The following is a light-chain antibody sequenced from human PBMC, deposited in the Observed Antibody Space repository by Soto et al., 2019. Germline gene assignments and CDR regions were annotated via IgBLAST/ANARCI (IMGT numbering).Light chain of an antibody. CDR2: DAS. CDR1: QGVGVW. CDR3: QQYDIYSGT. Sequence: IQMTQSPSTLSSSVGEKVTITCRASQGVGVWLAWYQQKPGKAPKLLISDASDLQRGVPSRFNGSGSGTELTLSTNSLQPDDFATYYCQQYDIYSGTFGLGTRVEIK. V-gene: IGKV1-5*01. J-gene: IGKJ1*01.